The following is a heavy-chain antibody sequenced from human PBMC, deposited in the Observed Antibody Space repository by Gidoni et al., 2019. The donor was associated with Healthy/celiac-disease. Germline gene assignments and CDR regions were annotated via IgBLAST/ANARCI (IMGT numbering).Heavy chain of an antibody. Sequence: EVQPVQSGPEVKKAGECLRIACKGSGYTFSRHWISWVRQMPGQGMEWMGRIDPSDSYGNYSPSFQGHVTISADKSISTAYLQWSSLKASDTAMYYCARLGFGYDDAFDIWGQGTMVTVSS. CDR1: GYTFSRHW. V-gene: IGHV5-10-1*03. J-gene: IGHJ3*02. CDR2: IDPSDSYG. CDR3: ARLGFGYDDAFDI. D-gene: IGHD2-2*01.